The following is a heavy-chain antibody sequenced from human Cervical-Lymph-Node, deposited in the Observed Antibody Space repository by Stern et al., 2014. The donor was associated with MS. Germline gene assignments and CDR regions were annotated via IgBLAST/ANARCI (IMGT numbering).Heavy chain of an antibody. V-gene: IGHV3-48*02. D-gene: IGHD3-22*01. J-gene: IGHJ4*02. Sequence: VQLVESGGGLVQPGGSLRLSCAASGFTFSSYSMNWVRQAPGKGLEWVSYFSSSSSTIYYADSVKGRFTISRDNAKNSLYLQMNSLRDEDTAVYYCAREDDSSGYSLDYWGQGTLVTVSS. CDR3: AREDDSSGYSLDY. CDR1: GFTFSSYS. CDR2: FSSSSSTI.